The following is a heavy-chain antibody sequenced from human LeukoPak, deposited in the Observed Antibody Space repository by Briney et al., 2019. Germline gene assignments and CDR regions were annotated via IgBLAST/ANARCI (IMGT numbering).Heavy chain of an antibody. J-gene: IGHJ4*02. D-gene: IGHD3-22*01. CDR3: AKDYYDRYLDY. CDR2: ISYDGSNK. V-gene: IGHV3-30*18. CDR1: GFTFSNYG. Sequence: GGSLRLSCAASGFTFSNYGMHWVRQAPGKGLEWVAVISYDGSNKYYADSVKGRFTISRDNSKNTLYLQMNSLRAEDTALCYCAKDYYDRYLDYWGQGTLVTVSS.